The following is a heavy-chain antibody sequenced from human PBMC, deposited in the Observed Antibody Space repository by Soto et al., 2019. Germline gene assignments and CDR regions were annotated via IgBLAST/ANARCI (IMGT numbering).Heavy chain of an antibody. J-gene: IGHJ5*02. D-gene: IGHD3-3*01. CDR3: ARYELNYDFWSGYYTGPNWFDP. V-gene: IGHV1-18*01. CDR1: GYTFTSYG. Sequence: QVQLVQSGAEVKKPGASVKVSCKASGYTFTSYGISWVRQAPGQGLEWMGWISAYNGNTNYAQKLQGRVTMTTDTSTNTAYMELRSLRSDDTAVYYCARYELNYDFWSGYYTGPNWFDPWGQGTLVTVSS. CDR2: ISAYNGNT.